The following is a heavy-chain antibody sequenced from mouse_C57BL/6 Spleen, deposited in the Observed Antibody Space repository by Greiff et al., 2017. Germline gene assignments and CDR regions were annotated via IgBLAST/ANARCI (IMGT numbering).Heavy chain of an antibody. CDR1: GFTFSSYA. V-gene: IGHV5-9-1*02. D-gene: IGHD1-1*02. J-gene: IGHJ3*01. CDR2: ISSGGDYI. Sequence: EVKLVESGEGLVKPGGSLKLSCAASGFTFSSYAMSWVRQTPEKRLEWVAYISSGGDYIYYADTVKGRFTISRDNARNTLYLQMSSLKSEDTAMYYCTRDQGYGGAFAYWGQGTLGTVSA. CDR3: TRDQGYGGAFAY.